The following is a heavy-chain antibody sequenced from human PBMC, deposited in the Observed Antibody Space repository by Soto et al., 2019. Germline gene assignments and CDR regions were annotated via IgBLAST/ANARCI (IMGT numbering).Heavy chain of an antibody. Sequence: EVQLVESGGGLVQPGGSLRLSCAASGFTFSSYEMNWVRQAPGKGLEWVSYISSSGSTIYYADSVKGRFTISRDNAKNSLYLQMNSLRAEDTAVYYCASGDYDSSGYYSPFDYWGQETLVTVSS. D-gene: IGHD3-22*01. CDR1: GFTFSSYE. CDR2: ISSSGSTI. J-gene: IGHJ4*02. CDR3: ASGDYDSSGYYSPFDY. V-gene: IGHV3-48*03.